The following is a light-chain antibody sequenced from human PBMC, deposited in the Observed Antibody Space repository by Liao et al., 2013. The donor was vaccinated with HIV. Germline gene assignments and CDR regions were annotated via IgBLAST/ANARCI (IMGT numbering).Light chain of an antibody. CDR3: QAWDNSVV. V-gene: IGLV3-21*01. Sequence: SYVLTQPPSVSVAPGKTARITCGGNNIGSKTVHWYQQKPGQSPVLVIYQDNKRPSGIPERLSGSKSGNTATLTISGTQAVDEADYYCQAWDNSVVFGGGTKLTVL. CDR1: NIGSKT. CDR2: QDN. J-gene: IGLJ2*01.